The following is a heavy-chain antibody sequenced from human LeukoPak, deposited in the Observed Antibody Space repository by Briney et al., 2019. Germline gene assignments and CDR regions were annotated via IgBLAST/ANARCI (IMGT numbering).Heavy chain of an antibody. J-gene: IGHJ4*02. CDR3: AKDSYSGAPTLNLAY. CDR2: ISGSGGST. CDR1: GFTFSSYW. D-gene: IGHD6-25*01. Sequence: GGSLRLSCAASGFTFSSYWMHWVRQAPGKGLEWVSAISGSGGSTYYADSVKGRFTISRDNSKNTLYLQMNSLRAEDTAVYYCAKDSYSGAPTLNLAYWGQGTLVTVSS. V-gene: IGHV3-23*01.